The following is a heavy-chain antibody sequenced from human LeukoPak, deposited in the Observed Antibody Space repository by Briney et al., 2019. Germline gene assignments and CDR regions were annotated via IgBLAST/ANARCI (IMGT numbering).Heavy chain of an antibody. V-gene: IGHV6-1*01. CDR3: ARGSAFDM. CDR2: TYYRSNWHN. CDR1: GDSVSSNSAA. J-gene: IGHJ3*02. Sequence: SQTLSLTFAISGDSVSSNSAAWNWVRQSPSRGLEWLGSTYYRSNWHNDYAVSVKSRITINSDTSKNQFSLQLNSVTPEDTAVYYCARGSAFDMWGQGTMVTVSS.